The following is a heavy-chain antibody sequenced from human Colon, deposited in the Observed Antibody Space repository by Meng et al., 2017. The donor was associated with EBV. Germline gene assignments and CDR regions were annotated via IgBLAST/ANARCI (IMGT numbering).Heavy chain of an antibody. Sequence: HLQLTESGAGRLKPSQALSHPCSVSGLSISSGAYAWSWIRQTPGKGLECNGYIYHTGSIFYNPSLKSRVPISLDKSKNQFTLGLRSVTAADTVVYYCARVGEAYSFYSWGQGTLVTVSS. D-gene: IGHD4-11*01. V-gene: IGHV4-30-2*01. J-gene: IGHJ4*02. CDR3: ARVGEAYSFYS. CDR1: GLSISSGAYA. CDR2: IYHTGSI.